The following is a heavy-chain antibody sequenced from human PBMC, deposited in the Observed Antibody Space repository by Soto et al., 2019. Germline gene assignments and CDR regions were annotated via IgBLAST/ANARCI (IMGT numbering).Heavy chain of an antibody. CDR2: INPNSGVT. CDR3: ARESGGATATLDYYYFYMDV. V-gene: IGHV1-2*04. Sequence: ASVKVSCKSSGDSFNDYYLHWVRQAPGQGLEWMGWINPNSGVTKYAQKFQGWVTMTRDTSIRTVYMELSRLRSDDTAVYYCARESGGATATLDYYYFYMDVWGKGATVTVSS. D-gene: IGHD5-12*01. J-gene: IGHJ6*03. CDR1: GDSFNDYY.